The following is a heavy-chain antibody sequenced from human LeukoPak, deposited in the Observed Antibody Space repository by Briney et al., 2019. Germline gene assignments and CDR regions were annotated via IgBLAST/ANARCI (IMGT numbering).Heavy chain of an antibody. J-gene: IGHJ4*02. CDR3: ARDRDYYGSGRFDY. CDR2: IYHSGST. CDR1: GYSISSGYY. Sequence: SETLSLTCALSGYSISSGYYWGWIRQPPGKGLEWIGSIYHSGSTYYNPSLKSRVTISIHTSKSQFSLQLSSVTAADTAVYYCARDRDYYGSGRFDYWGQGTLVTVSS. V-gene: IGHV4-38-2*02. D-gene: IGHD3-10*01.